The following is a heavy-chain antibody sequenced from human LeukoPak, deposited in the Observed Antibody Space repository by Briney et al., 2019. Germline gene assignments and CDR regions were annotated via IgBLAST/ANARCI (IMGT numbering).Heavy chain of an antibody. CDR2: LYYSGTT. J-gene: IGHJ5*02. D-gene: IGHD3-10*01. V-gene: IGHV4-39*07. CDR3: ARGIPGSGSYSTFDP. CDR1: GASISSSPHY. Sequence: SETLSLTCTVSGASISSSPHYWGWLRQAPGKGLEWIGTLYYSGTTFYKPSLKSRLTMSVDTSKNQFSLMLTSVTAADTAVCYCARGIPGSGSYSTFDPWGQGTLVTVSS.